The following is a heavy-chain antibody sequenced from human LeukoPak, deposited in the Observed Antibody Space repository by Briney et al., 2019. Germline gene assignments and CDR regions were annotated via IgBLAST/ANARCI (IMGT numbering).Heavy chain of an antibody. CDR3: AKGRGQSYPHYYFDS. V-gene: IGHV3-30-3*01. Sequence: GGSLRLSCAASRFTFSSYAMHWVRQAPGKGLEWVAVISYDGSNKYYADSVKGRFTIPRDSSKNTLYLQMNSLRPEDTAVYYCAKGRGQSYPHYYFDSWGQGTLVIVSS. CDR1: RFTFSSYA. CDR2: ISYDGSNK. D-gene: IGHD5-18*01. J-gene: IGHJ4*02.